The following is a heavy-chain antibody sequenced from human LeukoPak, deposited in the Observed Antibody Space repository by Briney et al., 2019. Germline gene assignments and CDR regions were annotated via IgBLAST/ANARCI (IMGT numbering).Heavy chain of an antibody. CDR3: AKDGARGSGSSRYFDY. CDR2: ISDSGGNT. Sequence: GGSLRLSCAASRFTFSNYAMNWVRQAPGKGLEWVSGISDSGGNTYYADSVKGRFTVSRDNSKNTLFLQMNSLRADDTAVYYCAKDGARGSGSSRYFDYWGQGTLVTVST. D-gene: IGHD3-10*01. V-gene: IGHV3-23*01. J-gene: IGHJ4*02. CDR1: RFTFSNYA.